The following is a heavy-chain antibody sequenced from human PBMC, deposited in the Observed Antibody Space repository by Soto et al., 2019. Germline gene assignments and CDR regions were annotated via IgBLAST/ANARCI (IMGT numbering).Heavy chain of an antibody. Sequence: QLQLQESGPGLVKPSETLSLTCTVSGGSISSSTYYWGWIRQPPGKGLEWIGSIYYSGNTYYNPSLKSRVPISVETSKNQFSLKLGPGSAAETAVYYCAGTRPGGGGNWFDPWGQGTLVIVSS. J-gene: IGHJ5*02. D-gene: IGHD3-16*01. CDR3: AGTRPGGGGNWFDP. V-gene: IGHV4-39*01. CDR1: GGSISSSTYY. CDR2: IYYSGNT.